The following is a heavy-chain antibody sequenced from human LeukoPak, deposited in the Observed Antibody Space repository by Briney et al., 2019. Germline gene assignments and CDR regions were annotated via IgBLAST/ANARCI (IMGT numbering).Heavy chain of an antibody. CDR3: ASGNTGYDRDSFDI. Sequence: SESLSLTCAVSGGAISSGGYSWSWVRQPPGEGLEWVGYIYHSGSTYYNPSLQSRVTISLDRSKNQFSLKLSSMTAADTAVYYCASGNTGYDRDSFDIWGQGTMVTVSS. J-gene: IGHJ3*02. V-gene: IGHV4-30-2*01. CDR1: GGAISSGGYS. CDR2: IYHSGST. D-gene: IGHD5-12*01.